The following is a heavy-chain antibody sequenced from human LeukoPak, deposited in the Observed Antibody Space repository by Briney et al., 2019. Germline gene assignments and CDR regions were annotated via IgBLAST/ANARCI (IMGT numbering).Heavy chain of an antibody. CDR1: GFTFSSYA. D-gene: IGHD2-15*01. J-gene: IGHJ4*02. V-gene: IGHV3-64*01. Sequence: PGGSLRLSCAAPGFTFSSYAMHWVRQAPGKGLEYVSGISSDGGSPFHVNSVKGRFTISRDNSKDTLYLQMGSLSAEDMSLYYCAREYCSGGRCPYYFDYWGQGTLVTVSS. CDR3: AREYCSGGRCPYYFDY. CDR2: ISSDGGSP.